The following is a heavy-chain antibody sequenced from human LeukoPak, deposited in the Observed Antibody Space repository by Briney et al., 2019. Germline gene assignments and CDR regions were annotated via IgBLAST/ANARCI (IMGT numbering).Heavy chain of an antibody. J-gene: IGHJ4*02. CDR2: IRYDGSNK. D-gene: IGHD2-15*01. CDR1: GFTFSSYG. CDR3: AKEAQLNRIFPFRAFDY. Sequence: GGSLRLSCAASGFTFSSYGMHWVRQAPGKGLEWVAFIRYDGSNKYYADSVKGRFTISRDNSKNTLYLQMNSLRAEDTAVYYCAKEAQLNRIFPFRAFDYWGQGTLVTVSS. V-gene: IGHV3-30*02.